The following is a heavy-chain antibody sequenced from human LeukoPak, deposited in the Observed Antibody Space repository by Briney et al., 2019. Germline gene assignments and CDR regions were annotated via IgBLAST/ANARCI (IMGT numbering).Heavy chain of an antibody. D-gene: IGHD2-21*02. V-gene: IGHV4-30-4*01. CDR2: IYYSGST. CDR3: ATPQHIVVVTAIRYFDY. CDR1: GGSISSGDYY. J-gene: IGHJ4*02. Sequence: PSETLSLTCTVSGGSISSGDYYWSWIRQPPGKGLEWIGYIYYSGSTYYNPSLKSRVTISVDTSKNQFSLKLSSVTAADTAVYYCATPQHIVVVTAIRYFDYWGQGTLVTVSS.